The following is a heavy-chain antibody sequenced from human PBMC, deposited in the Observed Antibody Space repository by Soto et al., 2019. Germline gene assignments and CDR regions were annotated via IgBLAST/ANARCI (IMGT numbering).Heavy chain of an antibody. V-gene: IGHV4-4*02. D-gene: IGHD6-19*01. CDR3: ARTNNGYRSGWYNWFDT. J-gene: IGHJ5*02. Sequence: QVQLQESGPGLVKPSGTLSLTCAVSGASIDSNHWWSWVRQPPGKGLEWIGEIHHSGSTNYNPSLKNRVTTSVDKSKNQVALNLTSVTAADTAFYYCARTNNGYRSGWYNWFDTWGQGTLVTVSS. CDR2: IHHSGST. CDR1: GASIDSNHW.